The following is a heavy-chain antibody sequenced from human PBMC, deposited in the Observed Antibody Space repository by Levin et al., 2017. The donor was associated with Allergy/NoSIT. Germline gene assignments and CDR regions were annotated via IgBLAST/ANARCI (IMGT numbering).Heavy chain of an antibody. CDR2: IDHSGSI. D-gene: IGHD6-13*01. J-gene: IGHJ4*02. V-gene: IGHV4-34*01. CDR1: GGSSSGYY. CDR3: ARGLWQQDD. Sequence: RSSETLSLTCVVYGGSSSGYYWSWIRQPPGKGLEWIGGIDHSGSINYNPSLKSRVTISLDTSKNQISLKLSSVTAADTAVYYWARGLWQQDDWGQGTLVTVSS.